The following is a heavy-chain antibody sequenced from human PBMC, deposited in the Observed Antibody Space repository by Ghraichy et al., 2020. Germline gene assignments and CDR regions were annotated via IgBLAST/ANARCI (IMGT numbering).Heavy chain of an antibody. J-gene: IGHJ4*02. CDR3: ARGSVGSGYALFDY. D-gene: IGHD3-22*01. CDR2: IWNDGSTK. CDR1: GFTLSCCG. Sequence: GGSLRLSCAASGFTLSCCGMHWVRQAPGKGLEWVAIIWNDGSTKYYADSVKGRFTISRDNSKNTLYLQMNSLRAEDTAAYYCARGSVGSGYALFDYWGQGTLVTVSS. V-gene: IGHV3-33*01.